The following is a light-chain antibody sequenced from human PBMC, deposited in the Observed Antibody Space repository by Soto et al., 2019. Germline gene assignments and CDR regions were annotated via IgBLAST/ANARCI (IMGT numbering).Light chain of an antibody. Sequence: EVGLTQSPATLSLSQGERATLSSRASQSVSSNLAWYQQKPGQAPRLLIYGASSRATGIPARFSGSGSGTEFTLTISSLQPDDFATYYCQHYNSYSEAFGQGTKVDIK. CDR3: QHYNSYSEA. CDR1: QSVSSN. CDR2: GAS. J-gene: IGKJ1*01. V-gene: IGKV3D-15*01.